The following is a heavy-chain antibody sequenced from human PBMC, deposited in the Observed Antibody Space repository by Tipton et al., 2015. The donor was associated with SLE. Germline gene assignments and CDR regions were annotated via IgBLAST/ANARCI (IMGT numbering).Heavy chain of an antibody. CDR1: GYTFTSYA. J-gene: IGHJ4*02. CDR2: INAVLGNT. V-gene: IGHV1-3*01. CDR3: ARVYSYGKISDD. Sequence: QLVQSGPEVKKPGASVRVSCKASGYTFTSYAMHWVRQDPGQRLEWMGWINAVLGNTKYSQKFQGRVTITIDTSASTAHMDLSSLRSEDTAVYYCARVYSYGKISDDWGQGTLVTVSS. D-gene: IGHD5-18*01.